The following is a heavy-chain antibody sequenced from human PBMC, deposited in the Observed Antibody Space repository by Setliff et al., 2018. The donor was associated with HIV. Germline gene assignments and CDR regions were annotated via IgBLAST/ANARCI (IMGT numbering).Heavy chain of an antibody. J-gene: IGHJ4*02. Sequence: SETLSLTCAVYGGSFSGYYWSWIRQPPGKGLEWIGEIIHSGSTNYNPSLKSRVTISVDTSKTQFSLKLSSVTASDTAVYYCARRSGWSEDYWGQGTLVTASS. CDR2: IIHSGST. CDR1: GGSFSGYY. D-gene: IGHD6-19*01. V-gene: IGHV4-34*12. CDR3: ARRSGWSEDY.